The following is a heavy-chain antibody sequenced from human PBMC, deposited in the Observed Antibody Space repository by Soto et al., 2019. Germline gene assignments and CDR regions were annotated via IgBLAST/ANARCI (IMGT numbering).Heavy chain of an antibody. CDR1: GFTFGTTD. Sequence: GGSLRLSCAASGFTFGTTDMSWVRQAPGEGLEWVSTIDGSGGITYYADSVKGRFTISRDNFRNTVYLQMNSLRGDDTALYYCVKNPGWFNTWGQGALVTVSS. CDR3: VKNPGWFNT. V-gene: IGHV3-23*01. J-gene: IGHJ5*02. CDR2: IDGSGGIT.